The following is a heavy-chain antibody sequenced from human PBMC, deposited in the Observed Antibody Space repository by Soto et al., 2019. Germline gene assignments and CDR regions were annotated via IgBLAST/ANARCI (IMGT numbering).Heavy chain of an antibody. Sequence: QVQLVQSGAEVKKPGSSVKVSCKGSGGTFSSYTSSWVRQAPGQGLEWMGRIIPILGIANYAQKFQGRVTITADKSTSTAYMELSSLRSEDTAVYYCQAAAGRFGGDYCGQGTLVTVSS. CDR1: GGTFSSYT. D-gene: IGHD6-13*01. CDR3: QAAAGRFGGDY. V-gene: IGHV1-69*02. CDR2: IIPILGIA. J-gene: IGHJ4*02.